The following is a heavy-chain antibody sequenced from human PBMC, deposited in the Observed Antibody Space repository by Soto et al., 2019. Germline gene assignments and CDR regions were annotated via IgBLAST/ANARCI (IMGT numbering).Heavy chain of an antibody. CDR1: GFTFSSYW. D-gene: IGHD4-4*01. J-gene: IGHJ3*02. V-gene: IGHV3-74*01. CDR3: ERKRVTTVGTFAFDI. Sequence: EVQLVESGGGLVQPGGSLRLSCAASGFTFSSYWMHWVRQAPGKGLVWVSRIHTDGSITTYADSVKGRFTISRDNAKNTLYLQMNSLSAEDTAVYYCERKRVTTVGTFAFDIWGPGAMVTVSS. CDR2: IHTDGSIT.